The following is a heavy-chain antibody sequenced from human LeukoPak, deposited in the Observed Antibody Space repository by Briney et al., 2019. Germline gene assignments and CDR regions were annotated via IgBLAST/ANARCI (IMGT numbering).Heavy chain of an antibody. Sequence: SETLSLTCTVSGGSISSSSYYWGWIRQPPGKGLEWIGSIYYSGSTYYNPSLKSRVTISVDTSKNQFSLKLSSVTAADTAVYYCARGGPWELLPYDYWGQGTLVTVSS. CDR2: IYYSGST. CDR1: GGSISSSSYY. D-gene: IGHD1-26*01. CDR3: ARGGPWELLPYDY. J-gene: IGHJ4*02. V-gene: IGHV4-39*07.